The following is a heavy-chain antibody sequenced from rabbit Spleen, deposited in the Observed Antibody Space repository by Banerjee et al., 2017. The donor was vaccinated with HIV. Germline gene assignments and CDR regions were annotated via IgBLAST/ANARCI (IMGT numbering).Heavy chain of an antibody. CDR2: INTATGKD. CDR1: GFSFSDRDV. CDR3: VRGASSSGYYSL. D-gene: IGHD1-1*01. V-gene: IGHV1S40*01. J-gene: IGHJ3*01. Sequence: QSLEESGGGLVQPERSLTLTCTASGFSFSDRDVMCWVRQAPGKGLEWIGCINTATGKDVYANWAKGRFTISTTSSTTVTLKMTSLTAADTATYFCVRGASSSGYYSLWGQGTLVTVS.